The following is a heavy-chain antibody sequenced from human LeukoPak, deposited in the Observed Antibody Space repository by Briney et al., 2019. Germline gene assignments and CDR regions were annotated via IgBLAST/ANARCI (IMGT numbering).Heavy chain of an antibody. CDR2: ISSSSSYI. V-gene: IGHV3-21*01. Sequence: PGGSLRLSCAASGFTFSSYSMNWVRQAPGKGLEWVSSISSSSSYIYYADSVKGRFTISRDNARNSLYLQMNSLRAEDTAVYYCARDPLPIAARPPYYYYYYMDVWGKGTTVTVSS. D-gene: IGHD6-6*01. J-gene: IGHJ6*03. CDR1: GFTFSSYS. CDR3: ARDPLPIAARPPYYYYYYMDV.